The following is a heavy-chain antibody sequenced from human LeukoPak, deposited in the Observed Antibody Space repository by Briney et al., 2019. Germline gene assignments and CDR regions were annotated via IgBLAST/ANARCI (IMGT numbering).Heavy chain of an antibody. V-gene: IGHV4-34*01. CDR1: GGSFSGYY. Sequence: TTSETLSLTCAVYGGSFSGYYWSWIRQPPGKGLEWIGEINHSGSTNYNPSLKSRVTISVDTSKNQFSLKLSSVTAADTAVYYCARERGGVGARNWFDPWGQGTLVTVSS. D-gene: IGHD1-26*01. J-gene: IGHJ5*02. CDR2: INHSGST. CDR3: ARERGGVGARNWFDP.